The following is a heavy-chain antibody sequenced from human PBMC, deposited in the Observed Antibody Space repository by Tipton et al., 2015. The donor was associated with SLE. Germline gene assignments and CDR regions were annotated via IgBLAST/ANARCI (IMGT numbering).Heavy chain of an antibody. CDR1: GYTFTSYG. D-gene: IGHD1-26*01. CDR2: ISAYNGNT. J-gene: IGHJ5*02. CDR3: ARVLWMGVGATDGWFDP. Sequence: QSGAEVKKPGASVKVSCKASGYTFTSYGISWVRQAPGQGLEWMGWISAYNGNTNYAQKLQGRVTMTTDTSTSTAYMELRSLRSDDTAVYYWARVLWMGVGATDGWFDPWGQGTLVTVSS. V-gene: IGHV1-18*01.